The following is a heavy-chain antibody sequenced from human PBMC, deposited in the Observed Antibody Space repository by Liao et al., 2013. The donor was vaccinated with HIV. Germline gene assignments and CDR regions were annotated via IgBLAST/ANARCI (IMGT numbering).Heavy chain of an antibody. CDR3: ARLYCSGGSCYRTNAFDI. D-gene: IGHD2-15*01. V-gene: IGHV4-34*01. CDR2: IYYSGST. CDR1: GGSFSGYY. Sequence: QVQLQQWGAGLLKPSETLSLTCAVYGGSFSGYYWSWIRQPPGKGLEWIGYIYYSGSTYYNPSLKSRVTISVDTSKNQFSLKLSSVTAADTAVYYCARLYCSGGSCYRTNAFDIWGQGTMVTVSS. J-gene: IGHJ3*02.